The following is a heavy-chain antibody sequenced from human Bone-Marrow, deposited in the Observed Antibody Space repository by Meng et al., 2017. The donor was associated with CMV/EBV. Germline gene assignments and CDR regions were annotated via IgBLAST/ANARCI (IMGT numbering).Heavy chain of an antibody. CDR2: IRYDGSYK. D-gene: IGHD1-26*01. J-gene: IGHJ3*02. CDR1: GFTFSSYG. CDR3: AIVGATDLLHAFDI. Sequence: GEYLKISCSASGFTFSSYGMHWVRQAPGKGLEWVAFIRYDGSYKSYADYVKGRFTISRDNSKNTLYLQMNSLRAEDTAVYYCAIVGATDLLHAFDIWGQGTMVTVSS. V-gene: IGHV3-30*02.